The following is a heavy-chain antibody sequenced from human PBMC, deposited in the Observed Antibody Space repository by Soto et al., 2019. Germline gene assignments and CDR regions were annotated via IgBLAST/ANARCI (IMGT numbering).Heavy chain of an antibody. CDR1: GGSISSGGYY. J-gene: IGHJ6*02. V-gene: IGHV4-31*03. Sequence: QVQLQESGPGLVKPSQTLSLTCTVSGGSISSGGYYWYWIRQHPGKGLEWIGYIYYSGTTYYNPSLKSRVTISVDTSKNQFYPKLSSVTAADTAVYYCAASCVACGGFNYYGMDVWGQGTTVTVSS. D-gene: IGHD2-21*01. CDR3: AASCVACGGFNYYGMDV. CDR2: IYYSGTT.